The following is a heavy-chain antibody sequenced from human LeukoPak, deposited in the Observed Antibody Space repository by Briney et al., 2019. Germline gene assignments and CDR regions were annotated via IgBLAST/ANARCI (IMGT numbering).Heavy chain of an antibody. CDR2: ISGSAGST. CDR3: ASSSGALDY. V-gene: IGHV3-23*01. CDR1: GFTFSSYA. D-gene: IGHD3-22*01. J-gene: IGHJ4*02. Sequence: GGSLRLSCAASGFTFSSYAMGWVRQAPGKGLEWVSAISGSAGSTYYADSVKGRFTISRDTSQNTLYLQMDSLRAEDTAVYYCASSSGALDYWGQGTLVTVSS.